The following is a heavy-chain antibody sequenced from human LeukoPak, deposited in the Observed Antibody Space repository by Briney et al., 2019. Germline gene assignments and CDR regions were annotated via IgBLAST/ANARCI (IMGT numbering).Heavy chain of an antibody. J-gene: IGHJ4*02. CDR2: IKQDGSEK. Sequence: GGSLRLSCTASGFTFTSYWVSWVRQAPGKGLEGVANIKQDGSEKYYVDSVKGRFTISRDNAKNSLYLQMNSLRAEDTAVYYCAKDRWGYSYGGDWGQGTLVTVSS. CDR1: GFTFTSYW. CDR3: AKDRWGYSYGGD. D-gene: IGHD5-18*01. V-gene: IGHV3-7*01.